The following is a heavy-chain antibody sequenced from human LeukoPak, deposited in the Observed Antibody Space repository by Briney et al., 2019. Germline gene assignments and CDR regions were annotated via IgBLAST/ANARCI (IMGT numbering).Heavy chain of an antibody. D-gene: IGHD2-2*01. Sequence: SETLSLTCTVSGGSISSSSYYWGWIRQPPGKGLEWIGSIYYSGGTYYNPSLKSRVTISVDTSKNQFSLKLSSVTAADTAVYYCARLPYCSSTSCYFRHDAFDIWGQGTMVTVSS. CDR1: GGSISSSSYY. V-gene: IGHV4-39*01. CDR2: IYYSGGT. CDR3: ARLPYCSSTSCYFRHDAFDI. J-gene: IGHJ3*02.